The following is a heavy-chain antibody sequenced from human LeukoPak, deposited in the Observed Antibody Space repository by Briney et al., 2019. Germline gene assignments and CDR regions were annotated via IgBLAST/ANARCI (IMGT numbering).Heavy chain of an antibody. D-gene: IGHD4-23*01. CDR1: GGPFSGYY. Sequence: SETLSLTCAVYGGPFSGYYWSWIRQPPGKGLEWIGEINHSGSTNYNPSLQSRVTISVDTSKNQFSLKLSSVTAADTAVYYCARGPYGGNSFWYFDLWGRGTLVTVSS. CDR2: INHSGST. V-gene: IGHV4-34*01. J-gene: IGHJ2*01. CDR3: ARGPYGGNSFWYFDL.